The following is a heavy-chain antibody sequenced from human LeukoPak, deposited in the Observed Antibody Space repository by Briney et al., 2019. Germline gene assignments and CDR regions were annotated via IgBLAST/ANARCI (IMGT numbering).Heavy chain of an antibody. CDR2: INPNSGGT. D-gene: IGHD3-10*01. V-gene: IGHV1-2*02. J-gene: IGHJ6*03. Sequence: ASVKVSCKASGYTFTGYYMHWVRQAPGQGLEWMGWINPNSGGTNYAQKFQGRVTMTRDTSISTAYMELSRLRSDDTAVYYCARDNSYSYYYYMDVWGKETTVTISS. CDR3: ARDNSYSYYYYMDV. CDR1: GYTFTGYY.